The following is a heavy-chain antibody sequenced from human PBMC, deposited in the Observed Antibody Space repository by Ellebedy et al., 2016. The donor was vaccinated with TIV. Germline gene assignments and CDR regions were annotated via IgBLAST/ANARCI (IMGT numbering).Heavy chain of an antibody. Sequence: PGGSLRLSCATSGFTFSTFVMHWVRQAPGKGLEWVAVISYDGSNYYYADSVKGRFTISRDNSKNTLFLQMDSLRAEDSAVYYCASGASDGGWPYFDYWGQGTLVTVSS. CDR1: GFTFSTFV. CDR3: ASGASDGGWPYFDY. V-gene: IGHV3-30*03. J-gene: IGHJ4*02. D-gene: IGHD6-19*01. CDR2: ISYDGSNY.